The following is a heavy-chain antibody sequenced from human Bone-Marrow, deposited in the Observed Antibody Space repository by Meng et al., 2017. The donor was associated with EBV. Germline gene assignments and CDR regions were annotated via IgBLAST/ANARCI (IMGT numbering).Heavy chain of an antibody. CDR3: ARSYSGSYYGGWD. Sequence: EVQLVESGGGGVRPGGALRLSCAASGFTFDDYGMSWVRRGPGKGLEWVSGINWNGNNTGYADSVKGRFTISRDNAKNSLYLQMNSLRAEDTALYHCARSYSGSYYGGWDWGQGTMVTVSS. CDR1: GFTFDDYG. CDR2: INWNGNNT. J-gene: IGHJ4*02. V-gene: IGHV3-20*01. D-gene: IGHD1-26*01.